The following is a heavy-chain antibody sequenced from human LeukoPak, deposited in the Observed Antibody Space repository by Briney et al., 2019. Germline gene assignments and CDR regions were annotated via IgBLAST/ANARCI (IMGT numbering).Heavy chain of an antibody. D-gene: IGHD5-18*01. V-gene: IGHV4-34*01. CDR3: ARRHSYGRTDY. J-gene: IGHJ4*02. Sequence: SETLSLTCAVYGGSFSGYYWSWIRQSPGKGLEWIGEINHSGSTNYNPSLKSRVTISVDTSKNQFSLKLSSVTAADTAVYYCARRHSYGRTDYWGQGTLVTVSS. CDR2: INHSGST. CDR1: GGSFSGYY.